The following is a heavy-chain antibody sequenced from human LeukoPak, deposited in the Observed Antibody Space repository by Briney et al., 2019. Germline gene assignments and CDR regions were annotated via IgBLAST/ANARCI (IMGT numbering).Heavy chain of an antibody. CDR2: IKSKTDGGTT. V-gene: IGHV3-15*01. CDR1: GFTFSNAW. D-gene: IGHD3-22*01. J-gene: IGHJ4*02. CDR3: TTLSDQYYYDSSGSPY. Sequence: GGSLRLSCAASGFTFSNAWMSWVRQAPGKGLEWVGRIKSKTDGGTTDYAAPVKGRFTISRDDSKNTLYLQMNSLKTEDTAVYYCTTLSDQYYYDSSGSPYWGQGTLVTVSS.